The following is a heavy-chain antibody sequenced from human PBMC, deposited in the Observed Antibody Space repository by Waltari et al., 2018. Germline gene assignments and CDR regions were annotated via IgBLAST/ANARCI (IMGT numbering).Heavy chain of an antibody. CDR3: AREEGGVTTSWFDP. Sequence: QVELVQSGSEVKKLGASVKVSCKPSSYTFGKFGLSWVRQAPGQGLEWMGWINTWNGHENVTQKFQSRVTLTRDTATGTLYMEVRSLRSDDTALYYCAREEGGVTTSWFDPWGQGTLVTVSS. J-gene: IGHJ5*02. V-gene: IGHV1-18*01. CDR1: SYTFGKFG. D-gene: IGHD4-17*01. CDR2: INTWNGHE.